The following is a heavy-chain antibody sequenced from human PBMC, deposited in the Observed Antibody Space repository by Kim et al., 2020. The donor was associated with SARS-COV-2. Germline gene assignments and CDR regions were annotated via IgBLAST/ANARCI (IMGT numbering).Heavy chain of an antibody. V-gene: IGHV4-34*01. CDR1: GGSFSGYY. D-gene: IGHD2-2*02. CDR3: ARGRAGVVPAPILGIGPHYDYFIMDV. Sequence: SETLSLTCAVYGGSFSGYYWSWIRQPPGKGLEWIGEINHSGSTNYNPSIKSRVTISVDTSKNQFSLNLSSVTAADTAFYYCARGRAGVVPAPILGIGPHYDYFIMDVWGQGTTVTVSS. CDR2: INHSGST. J-gene: IGHJ6*02.